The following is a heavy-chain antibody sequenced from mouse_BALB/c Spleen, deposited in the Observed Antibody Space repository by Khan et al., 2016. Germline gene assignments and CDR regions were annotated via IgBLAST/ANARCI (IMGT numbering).Heavy chain of an antibody. CDR1: GYTFTDYV. J-gene: IGHJ4*01. CDR3: ARSLDY. CDR2: IYPGSGGT. Sequence: QVQLQQSGPELVKPGASVKLSCKASGYTFTDYVISWVKQRTGQGLEWIGEIYPGSGGTYYNEKFKGKATLTADKSSNTAYMQLSSLTSEDSAVYFCARSLDYGRQGTSVTVSS. V-gene: IGHV1-81*01.